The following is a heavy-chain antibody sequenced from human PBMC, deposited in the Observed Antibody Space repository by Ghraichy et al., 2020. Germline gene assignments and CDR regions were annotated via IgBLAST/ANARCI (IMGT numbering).Heavy chain of an antibody. CDR3: AKGRSESGYYYLNPIDY. J-gene: IGHJ4*02. Sequence: GSLNISCAASGFTFSSYAMSWVRQAPGKGLEWVSAISGSGGSTYYADSVKGRFTISRDNSKNTLYLQMNSLRAEDTAVYYCAKGRSESGYYYLNPIDYWGQGTLVTVSS. CDR2: ISGSGGST. CDR1: GFTFSSYA. D-gene: IGHD3-22*01. V-gene: IGHV3-23*01.